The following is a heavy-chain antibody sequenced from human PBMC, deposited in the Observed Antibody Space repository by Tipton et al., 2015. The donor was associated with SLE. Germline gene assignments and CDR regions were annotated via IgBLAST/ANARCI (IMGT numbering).Heavy chain of an antibody. CDR2: ISYDGSNK. Sequence: SGFTFSSYGMHWVRQAPGKGLEWVAVISYDGSNKYYADSVKGRFTISRDNSKNTLYLQMNSLRAEDTAVYYCAKDDQFDCWGQGTLVTVSS. V-gene: IGHV3-30*18. CDR3: AKDDQFDC. J-gene: IGHJ4*02. D-gene: IGHD2-2*01. CDR1: GFTFSSYG.